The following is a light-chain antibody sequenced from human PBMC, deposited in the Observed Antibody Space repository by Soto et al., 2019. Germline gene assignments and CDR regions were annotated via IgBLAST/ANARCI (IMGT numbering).Light chain of an antibody. V-gene: IGLV2-14*01. Sequence: QSVLTQPASVSGSPGQSITISCTGTSSDVGGYNYVSWYQQHPGKAPKLMIYDVSNRPSGVSNRFSGSKSGNTASLTISGLQAEDEADYYCNSYSSSRTLVVFGGGTKLTVL. CDR3: NSYSSSRTLVV. J-gene: IGLJ2*01. CDR2: DVS. CDR1: SSDVGGYNY.